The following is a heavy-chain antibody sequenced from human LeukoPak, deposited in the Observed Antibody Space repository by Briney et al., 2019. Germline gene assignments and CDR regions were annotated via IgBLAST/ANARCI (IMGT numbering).Heavy chain of an antibody. CDR3: ARDHDTLLVVDRGFEI. Sequence: PGGSLRLSCAASGFTFDDYGMSWVRQAPGKGLEWVSGINWNGATTTYADSVKGRFTISRDNAKNSLYLQMNSLRAEDTALYYCARDHDTLLVVDRGFEIWGQGTTVTVSS. J-gene: IGHJ3*02. CDR1: GFTFDDYG. CDR2: INWNGATT. D-gene: IGHD3-22*01. V-gene: IGHV3-20*04.